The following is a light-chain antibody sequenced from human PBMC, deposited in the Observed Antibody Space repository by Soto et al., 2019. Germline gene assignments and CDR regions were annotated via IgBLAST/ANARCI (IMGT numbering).Light chain of an antibody. Sequence: EFVLTQSPVALSLSPGEGATLSCRASQSVANSYLAWYQQRPGQAPRLLIYGASSRATGVPDRFSGSGSGTDFTLTISRLEPEDFAVYYCQQYVSSRITFGQGTRLEIK. CDR1: QSVANSY. CDR3: QQYVSSRIT. J-gene: IGKJ5*01. V-gene: IGKV3-20*01. CDR2: GAS.